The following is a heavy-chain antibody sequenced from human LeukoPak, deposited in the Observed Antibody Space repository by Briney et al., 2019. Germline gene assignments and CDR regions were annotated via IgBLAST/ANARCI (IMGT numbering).Heavy chain of an antibody. CDR1: GFTFDDYA. Sequence: PGGSLRLSCAASGFTFDDYAMHWVRRAPGKGLEWVSLISWDGGSTYYADSVKGRFTISRDNSKNSLYLQINSLRAEDTALYYCAKVSCGGDCYSPWYYFDYWGQGTLVTVSS. CDR2: ISWDGGST. CDR3: AKVSCGGDCYSPWYYFDY. D-gene: IGHD2-21*01. V-gene: IGHV3-43D*04. J-gene: IGHJ4*02.